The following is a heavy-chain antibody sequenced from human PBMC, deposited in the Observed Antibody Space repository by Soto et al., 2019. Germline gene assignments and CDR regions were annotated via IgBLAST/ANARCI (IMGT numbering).Heavy chain of an antibody. Sequence: GGSLRLSCAASGFTFSSYSMNWVRQAPGKGLEWVSSISSSSSYIYYADSVKGRFTIFRDNAKNSLYLQMNSLRAEDTAVYYCARVEGRTHNLKDPPDYWGQGTRVTVSS. D-gene: IGHD1-1*01. CDR2: ISSSSSYI. CDR3: ARVEGRTHNLKDPPDY. CDR1: GFTFSSYS. V-gene: IGHV3-21*01. J-gene: IGHJ4*02.